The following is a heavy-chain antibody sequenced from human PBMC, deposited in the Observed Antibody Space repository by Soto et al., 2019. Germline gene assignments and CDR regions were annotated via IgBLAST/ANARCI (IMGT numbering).Heavy chain of an antibody. D-gene: IGHD3-9*01. J-gene: IGHJ3*02. CDR1: GYTLTELS. Sequence: GASVKVSCKVSGYTLTELSMHWVRQAPGKGLEWMGGFDPEDGETIYAQKFQGRVTMTEDTSTDTAYMELSSLRAEDTAVYYCARDHSLFPYDILTGYAFDIWGQGTMVTVSS. CDR2: FDPEDGET. V-gene: IGHV1-24*01. CDR3: ARDHSLFPYDILTGYAFDI.